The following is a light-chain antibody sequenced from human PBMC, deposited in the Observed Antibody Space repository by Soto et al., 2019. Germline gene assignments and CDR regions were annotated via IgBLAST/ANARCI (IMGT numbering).Light chain of an antibody. V-gene: IGKV1-5*01. Sequence: DIQLTQSPSPLSASLGDRVTITCRASQSIDHWLAWYQKKPGKAPHLLIYDASRLGTGVPSRFSGSGSGTEFTLTISSLQADDFATYFCQHYNGYPYTFGPGTKLEIK. CDR1: QSIDHW. J-gene: IGKJ2*01. CDR2: DAS. CDR3: QHYNGYPYT.